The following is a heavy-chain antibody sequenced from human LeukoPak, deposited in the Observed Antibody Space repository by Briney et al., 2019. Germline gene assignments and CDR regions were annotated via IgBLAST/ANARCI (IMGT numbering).Heavy chain of an antibody. Sequence: GGSLRLSCAASGFTFSSYEMNWVRQPPGKGLEWVSYISSSGSTIYYADSVKGRFTISRDNAKNSLYLQMNSLRAEDTAVYYCARESSPEDVFDIWGQGTMVTVSS. CDR3: ARESSPEDVFDI. CDR1: GFTFSSYE. V-gene: IGHV3-48*03. J-gene: IGHJ3*02. D-gene: IGHD1-14*01. CDR2: ISSSGSTI.